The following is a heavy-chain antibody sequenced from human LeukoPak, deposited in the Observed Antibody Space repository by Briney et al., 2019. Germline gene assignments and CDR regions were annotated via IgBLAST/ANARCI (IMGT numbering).Heavy chain of an antibody. CDR1: GGSISSYS. Sequence: PPETLSLTCTVSGGSISSYSWSWIRQPPGEGLEWIGYIYSSGSTNYNPSLKSRVTISVDTSKNQFSLNLSSVTAADTAVYYCARRYGSGDYFDYWGQGTLVTVSS. CDR2: IYSSGST. J-gene: IGHJ4*02. CDR3: ARRYGSGDYFDY. V-gene: IGHV4-59*01. D-gene: IGHD3-10*01.